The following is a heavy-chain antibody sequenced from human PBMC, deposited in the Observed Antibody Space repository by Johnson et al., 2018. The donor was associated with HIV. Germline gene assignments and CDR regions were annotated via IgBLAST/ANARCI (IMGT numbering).Heavy chain of an antibody. CDR2: ISGSGGST. CDR3: AKPVWVGEGSAFDI. J-gene: IGHJ3*02. CDR1: GFTVSSNY. V-gene: IGHV3-23*04. Sequence: VQLVESGGGLIQPGGSLRLSCAASGFTVSSNYMSWVRQAPGKGLEWVSAISGSGGSTYYADSVKGRFTISRDNSKNTLYLQMNSLRAEDTAVYYCAKPVWVGEGSAFDIWGQGTMVTVSS. D-gene: IGHD3-10*01.